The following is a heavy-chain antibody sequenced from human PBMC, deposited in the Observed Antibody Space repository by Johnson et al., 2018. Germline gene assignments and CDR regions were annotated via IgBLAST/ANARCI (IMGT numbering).Heavy chain of an antibody. J-gene: IGHJ6*02. V-gene: IGHV3-33*01. D-gene: IGHD2-8*01. CDR1: GFTFSNYG. CDR2: LWYVGSNT. Sequence: QVQLVESGGGVVQXGRSLRLSCAASGFTFSNYGMHWARQAPGKGLEGVAVLWYVGSNTYYADSVKGRFTISRDNSKNTLTRKMNSLRAEDTAVYYCARDPWQNGRMDVWGQGTTVTVSS. CDR3: ARDPWQNGRMDV.